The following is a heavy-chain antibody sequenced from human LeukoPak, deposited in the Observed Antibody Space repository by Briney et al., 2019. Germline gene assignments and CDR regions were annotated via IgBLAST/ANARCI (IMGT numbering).Heavy chain of an antibody. Sequence: SETLSLTCTVSGGSISSSSSYWGWIRQPPGKGLEWIGSIYYSWSTYYNPSLKSRVTISVDTSKNQFSLKLSYVTAADTAVYYCARHLYRIAVAGRAADAFDIWGQGTMVTVSS. D-gene: IGHD6-19*01. J-gene: IGHJ3*02. CDR1: GGSISSSSSY. V-gene: IGHV4-39*01. CDR2: IYYSWST. CDR3: ARHLYRIAVAGRAADAFDI.